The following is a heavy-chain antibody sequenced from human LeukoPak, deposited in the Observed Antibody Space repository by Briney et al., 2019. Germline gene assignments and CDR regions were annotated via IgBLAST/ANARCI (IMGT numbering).Heavy chain of an antibody. CDR3: ARRTDTRGYRRFDY. V-gene: IGHV4-34*01. CDR2: IDHSGST. CDR1: GGSFSGYY. Sequence: SETLSLTCAVYGGSFSGYYWSWIRQPPGKGLEWIGEIDHSGSTNYNPSLKSRVTISVDTSKNQFSLKLSSVTAADTAVYYCARRTDTRGYRRFDYWGQGTLVTVSS. D-gene: IGHD5-18*01. J-gene: IGHJ4*02.